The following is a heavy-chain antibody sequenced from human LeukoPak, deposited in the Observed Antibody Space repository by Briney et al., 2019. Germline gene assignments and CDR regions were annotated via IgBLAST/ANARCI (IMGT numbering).Heavy chain of an antibody. Sequence: SETLSLTCTVSGDSIRSGAYYWGWIRQHLEKGLEWIGYIYSNGDTYYNPSLESRITLSIDTSKNQFSLKLTSVTAADSAVYYCARDRGDGMDVWGRGTTVTVSS. CDR3: ARDRGDGMDV. V-gene: IGHV4-31*03. CDR2: IYSNGDT. J-gene: IGHJ6*02. CDR1: GDSIRSGAYY.